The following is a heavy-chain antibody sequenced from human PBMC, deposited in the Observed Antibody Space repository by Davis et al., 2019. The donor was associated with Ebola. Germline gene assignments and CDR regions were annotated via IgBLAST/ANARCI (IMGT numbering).Heavy chain of an antibody. J-gene: IGHJ6*02. V-gene: IGHV3-74*03. CDR2: ITSDGRST. D-gene: IGHD2-2*01. CDR1: GFTFTSYW. Sequence: PGGSLRLPCAAPGFTFTSYWMHWVCQAPGKVLVWVSRITSDGRSTAYADFVTGRFIISRDNDKNTLYLQLNSLGPEDTAVYYCGRGRVPAAIDVWGQGTTVTVSS. CDR3: GRGRVPAAIDV.